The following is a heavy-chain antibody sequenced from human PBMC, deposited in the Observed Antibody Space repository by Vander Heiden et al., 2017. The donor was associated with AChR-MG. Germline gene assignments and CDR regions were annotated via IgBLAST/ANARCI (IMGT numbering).Heavy chain of an antibody. V-gene: IGHV4-30-4*01. CDR3: AGGTGYSSATVDY. J-gene: IGHJ4*02. Sequence: QVNLQESGPGLLEPLQTLSLTCTVSGGSITSGGYYWSWIRQHPGKGLEWIGCIYKSGNSAYNPSLKDRVSISMDTSKNQVSLTLNYVTAADRAVYYCAGGTGYSSATVDYCGQGILVKVSS. CDR2: IYKSGNS. CDR1: GGSITSGGYY. D-gene: IGHD2-15*01.